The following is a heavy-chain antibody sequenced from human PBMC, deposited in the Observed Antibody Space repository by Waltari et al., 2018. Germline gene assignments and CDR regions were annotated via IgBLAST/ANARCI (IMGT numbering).Heavy chain of an antibody. V-gene: IGHV7-4-1*02. CDR2: INTNTGNP. CDR1: GYTFTSYA. D-gene: IGHD5-12*01. CDR3: ARSDRDGYNYLNDYYYYYGMDV. Sequence: QVQLVQSGSELKKPGASVKVSYKASGYTFTSYAMNWVRQAPGQGLEWMGWINTNTGNPTYAQGFTGRFVFSLDTSVSTAYLQISSLKAEDTAVYYCARSDRDGYNYLNDYYYYYGMDVWGQGTTVTVSS. J-gene: IGHJ6*02.